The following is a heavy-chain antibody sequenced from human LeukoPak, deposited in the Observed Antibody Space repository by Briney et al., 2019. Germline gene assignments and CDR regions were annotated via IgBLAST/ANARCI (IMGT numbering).Heavy chain of an antibody. V-gene: IGHV1-18*04. CDR2: ISAYNGNT. CDR1: GYTFTSYH. D-gene: IGHD2-15*01. J-gene: IGHJ6*02. Sequence: GASVKVSCKASGYTFTSYHMHWVRQAPGRGLEWMGWISAYNGNTNYAQKLQGRVTMTTDTSTSTAYMELRSLRSDDTAVYYCARDRRWCSGGSCYSGYFDYGMDVWGQGTTVTVSS. CDR3: ARDRRWCSGGSCYSGYFDYGMDV.